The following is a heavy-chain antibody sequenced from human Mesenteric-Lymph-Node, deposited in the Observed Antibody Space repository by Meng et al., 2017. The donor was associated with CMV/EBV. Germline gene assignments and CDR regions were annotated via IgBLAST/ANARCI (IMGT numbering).Heavy chain of an antibody. CDR1: GDSISSNNAA. CDR3: AYFGDLPPLW. J-gene: IGHJ4*02. D-gene: IGHD3-16*01. Sequence: VTLTQSGPVLVKSSQTLSVTWTSSGDSISSNNAAWNWIRQSPSRGLEWLGRTYYRSESYNDYAVSVKSRISVNLDTSKNQLSQHLNFVTPEDTAVYYCAYFGDLPPLWWGQGTLVTVSS. V-gene: IGHV6-1*01. CDR2: TYYRSESYN.